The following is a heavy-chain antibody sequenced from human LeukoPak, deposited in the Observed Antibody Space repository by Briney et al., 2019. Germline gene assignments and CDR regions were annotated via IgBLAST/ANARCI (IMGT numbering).Heavy chain of an antibody. V-gene: IGHV3-11*04. CDR3: ARESIDCGGDCYSDAFDI. J-gene: IGHJ3*02. Sequence: GGSLRLSCAASGFTFSDYYMSWIRQAPGKGLEWVSYISSSGSTIYYADSVKGRFTISRDNAKNSLYLQMNSLRAEDTAVYYCARESIDCGGDCYSDAFDIWGQGTMVTVSS. D-gene: IGHD2-21*01. CDR1: GFTFSDYY. CDR2: ISSSGSTI.